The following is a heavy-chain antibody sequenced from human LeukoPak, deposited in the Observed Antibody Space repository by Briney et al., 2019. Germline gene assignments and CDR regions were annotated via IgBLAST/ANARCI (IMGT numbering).Heavy chain of an antibody. CDR1: GFTLSGYC. D-gene: IGHD3-22*01. CDR3: ARGVLPDSTGSYLDY. J-gene: IGHJ4*02. CDR2: IKQDGSEK. Sequence: GGSLRLSCAASGFTLSGYCMTWVRQAPGKGLEWVANIKQDGSEKYYVDSVKGRFTISRDNAKNSLYLQMNSLRAEDTAVYYCARGVLPDSTGSYLDYWGQGTLVTVSS. V-gene: IGHV3-7*01.